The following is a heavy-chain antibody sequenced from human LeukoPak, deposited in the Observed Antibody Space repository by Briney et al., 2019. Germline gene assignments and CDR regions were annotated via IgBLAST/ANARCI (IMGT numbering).Heavy chain of an antibody. CDR3: AKDLMVTTGFDY. CDR1: GFTLSSYG. CDR2: IWYDGSNK. J-gene: IGHJ4*02. Sequence: QPGGSLRLSCAASGFTLSSYGMHWVRQAPGKGLEWVAVIWYDGSNKYYADSVKGRFTISRDNSKNTLYLQMNSLRAEDTAVYYCAKDLMVTTGFDYWGQGTLVTVSS. D-gene: IGHD4-17*01. V-gene: IGHV3-33*06.